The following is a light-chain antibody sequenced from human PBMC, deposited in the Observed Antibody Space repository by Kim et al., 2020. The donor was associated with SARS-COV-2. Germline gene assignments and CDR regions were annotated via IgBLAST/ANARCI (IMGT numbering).Light chain of an antibody. Sequence: EIVLTQSPGTLSLSPGERATLSCRASQSFITKYLAWYQQKPGQAPRLLIYDSSSRRTGIPDRLSASGSGTDFTLTISRLEPEDFAVYYCQQYESSPWTFGQGTKVDIK. CDR1: QSFITKY. CDR3: QQYESSPWT. J-gene: IGKJ1*01. V-gene: IGKV3-20*01. CDR2: DSS.